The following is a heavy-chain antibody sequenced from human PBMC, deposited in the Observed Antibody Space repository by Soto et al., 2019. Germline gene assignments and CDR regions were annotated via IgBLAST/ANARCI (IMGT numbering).Heavy chain of an antibody. J-gene: IGHJ4*02. V-gene: IGHV4-39*07. CDR1: GGSISSSSYY. CDR3: ARAGGYYDILTGYYLFDY. CDR2: IYYSGST. Sequence: SETLSLTCTVSGGSISSSSYYWGWIRQPPGKGLEWIGSIYYSGSTYDNPSLKSRVTISVDTAKNQFSLKLSSVTAADTAVYYCARAGGYYDILTGYYLFDYWGQGTLVTVSS. D-gene: IGHD3-9*01.